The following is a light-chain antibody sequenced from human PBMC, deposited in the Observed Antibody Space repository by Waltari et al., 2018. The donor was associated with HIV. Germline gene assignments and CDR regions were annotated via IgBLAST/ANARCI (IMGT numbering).Light chain of an antibody. CDR1: SGSIAGNY. CDR3: QSYATRALMV. V-gene: IGLV6-57*01. Sequence: FMLTQPHSVSESPGKTVTISCTRSSGSIAGNYGQGYQQRPGSSPITVIYENNERPSVVPDRFSGSIDNSSNSASLTISGLKTDDEADYYCQSYATRALMVFGGGTKLTVL. CDR2: ENN. J-gene: IGLJ2*01.